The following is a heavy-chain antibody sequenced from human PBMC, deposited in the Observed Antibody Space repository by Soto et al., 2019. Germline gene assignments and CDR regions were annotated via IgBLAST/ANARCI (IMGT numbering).Heavy chain of an antibody. Sequence: SVKVSCKASGGTFSSYTISWVRQAPGQGLEWMGGIIPILGIANYAQKFQGRVTITADKSTSTAYMELSSLRSEDTAVYYCAKDLLTPYGDYDDGDDAFDIWGQGTMVTVSS. V-gene: IGHV1-69*10. D-gene: IGHD4-17*01. CDR1: GGTFSSYT. CDR2: IIPILGIA. CDR3: AKDLLTPYGDYDDGDDAFDI. J-gene: IGHJ3*02.